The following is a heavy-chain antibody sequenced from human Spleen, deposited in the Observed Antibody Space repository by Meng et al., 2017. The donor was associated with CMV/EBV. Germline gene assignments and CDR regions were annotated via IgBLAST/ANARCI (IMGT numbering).Heavy chain of an antibody. CDR1: GFAFGDYA. CDR2: IRRKAYGGST. CDR3: TRWHSGSNFDY. J-gene: IGHJ4*02. D-gene: IGHD1-26*01. Sequence: GGSLRLSCRTSGFAFGDYAMSWVRQAPGKGLEWVGFIRRKAYGGSTEYAASVKGRFSISRDDSKSVAYLQMTSLKTEDTALYYCTRWHSGSNFDYWGRGTLVTV. V-gene: IGHV3-49*04.